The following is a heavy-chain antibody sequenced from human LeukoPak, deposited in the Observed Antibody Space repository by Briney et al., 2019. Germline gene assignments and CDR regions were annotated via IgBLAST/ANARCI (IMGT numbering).Heavy chain of an antibody. D-gene: IGHD2-21*02. Sequence: PGGSLRLSCAASGFTFDDYAMHWIRQSPGKGLEWIGSIYHSGSSYSNPSLKSRVTISVDTSKNQFSLKLTSVTAADTAIFYCARCYLSFVTAIDDYHYYMDVWGKGTTVTVSS. CDR3: ARCYLSFVTAIDDYHYYMDV. V-gene: IGHV4-38-2*01. CDR2: IYHSGSS. CDR1: GFTFDDYA. J-gene: IGHJ6*03.